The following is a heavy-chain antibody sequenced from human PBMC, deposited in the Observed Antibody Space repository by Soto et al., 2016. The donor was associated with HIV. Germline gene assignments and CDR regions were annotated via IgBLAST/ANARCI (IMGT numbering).Heavy chain of an antibody. CDR1: GYTFTGYF. D-gene: IGHD3-16*01. J-gene: IGHJ3*02. CDR2: INPNSGDT. CDR3: ARDPGEVTRDGFDI. Sequence: QVQLVQSGAEVQKPGASVKVSCKASGYTFTGYFMHWVRQAPGQGLEWMGWINPNSGDTNYAQKFQDRVTMTRDTSITTAYMELSRLRSDDTAVFYCARDPGEVTRDGFDIWGQGTMVSVSS. V-gene: IGHV1-2*02.